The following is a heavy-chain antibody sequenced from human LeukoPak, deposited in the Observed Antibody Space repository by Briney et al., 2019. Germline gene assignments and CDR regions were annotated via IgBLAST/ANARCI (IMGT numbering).Heavy chain of an antibody. CDR1: GYTLTSYY. J-gene: IGHJ4*02. D-gene: IGHD5-18*01. Sequence: ASVKVSCKASGYTLTSYYMHWVRQAPGQGLEWMGRINPSGGSTSYAQKFQGRVTMTRDTSTSTVYMELSSLRSEDTAVYYCAKPLGRVDTAEDYWGQGTLVTVSS. CDR3: AKPLGRVDTAEDY. V-gene: IGHV1-46*01. CDR2: INPSGGST.